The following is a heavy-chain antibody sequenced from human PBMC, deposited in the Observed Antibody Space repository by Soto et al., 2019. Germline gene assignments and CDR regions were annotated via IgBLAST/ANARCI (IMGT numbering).Heavy chain of an antibody. CDR3: AREPKYCSGGSCYHYYYGMDV. J-gene: IGHJ6*02. D-gene: IGHD2-15*01. Sequence: QVQLQESGPGLVKPSQTLSLTRTVSGGSISSGGYYWSWIRQHPGKGLEWIGYIYYSGSTYYNPSLKSRVTISVDTSKNQFSLKLSSVTAADTAVYYCAREPKYCSGGSCYHYYYGMDVWGQGTTVTVSS. CDR1: GGSISSGGYY. V-gene: IGHV4-31*03. CDR2: IYYSGST.